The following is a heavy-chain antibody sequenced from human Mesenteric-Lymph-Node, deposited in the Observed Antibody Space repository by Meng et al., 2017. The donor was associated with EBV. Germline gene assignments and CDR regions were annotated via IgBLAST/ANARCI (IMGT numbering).Heavy chain of an antibody. CDR2: IYRSGSN. Sequence: GQGRGKLWRTLCLSLAVSGSSTGSSQVWSGVRQPTGKGVEWIVEIYRSGSNNYNPSQESRVTISVHKSKNQFSLKLSFVIAADTAVYYCASYRYCSSTSCSWFDSWGQGTLVTVSS. J-gene: IGHJ5*01. CDR1: GSSTGSSQV. CDR3: ASYRYCSSTSCSWFDS. V-gene: IGHV4-4*02. D-gene: IGHD2-2*01.